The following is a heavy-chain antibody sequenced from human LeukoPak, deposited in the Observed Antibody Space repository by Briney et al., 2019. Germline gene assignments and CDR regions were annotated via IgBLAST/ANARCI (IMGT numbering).Heavy chain of an antibody. D-gene: IGHD6-13*01. V-gene: IGHV3-30*19. Sequence: GGSLRLSCAVSGFTFSSYGKHWVRQAPGKGLEWVAVISYDGSNKYYADSVKGRFTISRDNSKSTLYLQMNSLRAEDTAVYYCARGYSNWVWYFDLWGRGTLVTVSS. J-gene: IGHJ2*01. CDR1: GFTFSSYG. CDR3: ARGYSNWVWYFDL. CDR2: ISYDGSNK.